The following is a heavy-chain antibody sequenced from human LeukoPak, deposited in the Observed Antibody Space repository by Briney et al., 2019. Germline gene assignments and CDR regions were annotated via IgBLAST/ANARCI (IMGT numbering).Heavy chain of an antibody. CDR3: ARVAHSYAHYYYYYYMDV. Sequence: SVKVSCKASGGTFTSYAISWVRQAPGQGLEWMGGIIPICGTANHAQKFQGRVTITTDESTSTAYMELSSLRSEDTAVYYCARVAHSYAHYYYYYYMDVWGKGTTVAVSS. CDR1: GGTFTSYA. CDR2: IIPICGTA. D-gene: IGHD5-18*01. V-gene: IGHV1-69*05. J-gene: IGHJ6*03.